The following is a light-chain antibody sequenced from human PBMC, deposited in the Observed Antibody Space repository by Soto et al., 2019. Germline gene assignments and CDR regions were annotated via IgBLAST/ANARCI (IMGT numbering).Light chain of an antibody. Sequence: QSALTQPPSASGSPGQSVTISCTGTSSDVGGYNYVSWYQQHPGKAPKLMIYEVFKRPSGVPDRFSGSKSGNTASLTVSGLQAEDEADYYCSSYAGSNNFDVVGTGTKVTVL. CDR3: SSYAGSNNFDV. CDR1: SSDVGGYNY. CDR2: EVF. J-gene: IGLJ1*01. V-gene: IGLV2-8*01.